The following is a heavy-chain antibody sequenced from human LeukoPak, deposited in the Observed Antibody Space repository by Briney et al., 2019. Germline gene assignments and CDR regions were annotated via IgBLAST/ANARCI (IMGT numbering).Heavy chain of an antibody. CDR1: GGTFSSYA. V-gene: IGHV1-69*05. J-gene: IGHJ3*02. D-gene: IGHD3-22*01. CDR2: IIPIFGTA. CDR3: ARAFGDSRKDDAFDI. Sequence: SVKVSCKASGGTFSSYAISWVRQAPGQGLEWMGRIIPIFGTANYAQKFQGRVTITTDESTSTAYMELSSLRSEDTAVYYCARAFGDSRKDDAFDIWGQGTMVTVSA.